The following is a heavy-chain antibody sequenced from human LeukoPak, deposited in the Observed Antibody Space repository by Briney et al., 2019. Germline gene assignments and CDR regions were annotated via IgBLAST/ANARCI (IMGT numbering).Heavy chain of an antibody. CDR1: GGSISSSY. Sequence: SETLSLTCTVSGGSISSSYWSWVRQPPGKGLEGIGYIDNSGSTNYNPSLKSRVTISLDTPKSQFSLKLSSVTAADTAVYYCARAPLYSGGSGWSIYSCYAMDVWGQGTTVTVSS. CDR3: ARAPLYSGGSGWSIYSCYAMDV. D-gene: IGHD6-19*01. CDR2: IDNSGST. J-gene: IGHJ6*02. V-gene: IGHV4-59*01.